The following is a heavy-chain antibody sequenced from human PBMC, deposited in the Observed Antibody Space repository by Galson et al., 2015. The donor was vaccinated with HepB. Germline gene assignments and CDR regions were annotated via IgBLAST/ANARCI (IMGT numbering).Heavy chain of an antibody. Sequence: SLRLSCAASGFTFSSYGMHWVRQAPGKGLEWVAVISYDGSNKYYADSVKGRFTISRDNSKNTLYLQMNSLRAEDTAVYYCAKDYNAAALVGWYYYGMDVWGQGTTVTVSS. D-gene: IGHD2-15*01. J-gene: IGHJ6*02. CDR1: GFTFSSYG. CDR2: ISYDGSNK. V-gene: IGHV3-30*18. CDR3: AKDYNAAALVGWYYYGMDV.